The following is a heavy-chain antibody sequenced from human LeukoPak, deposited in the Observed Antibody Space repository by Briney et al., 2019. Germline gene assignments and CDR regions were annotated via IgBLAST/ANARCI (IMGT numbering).Heavy chain of an antibody. CDR2: INHSGST. CDR1: GGSFSGYY. CDR3: ARSNLGYSSSWRSFDY. D-gene: IGHD6-13*01. V-gene: IGHV4-34*01. J-gene: IGHJ4*02. Sequence: SETLSLTCAVYGGSFSGYYWSWTRQPPGKGLEWIGEINHSGSTNYNPSLKSRVTISVDTSKNQFSLKLSSVTAADTAVYYCARSNLGYSSSWRSFDYWGQGTLVTVSS.